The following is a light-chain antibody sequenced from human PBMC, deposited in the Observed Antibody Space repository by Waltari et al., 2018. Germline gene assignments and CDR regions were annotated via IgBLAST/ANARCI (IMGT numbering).Light chain of an antibody. CDR2: WAS. CDR1: QSVLYDSNNKNY. V-gene: IGKV4-1*01. CDR3: QQYYSFPLT. Sequence: DIVMTQSPDSLAVSLGERATINCKSSQSVLYDSNNKNYLAWYQQKPGQSPKLLIYWASTRESGVPDRFSGSGSGTDFTLTISSLQAEDVAVYYCQQYYSFPLTFGGGTKVEIK. J-gene: IGKJ4*01.